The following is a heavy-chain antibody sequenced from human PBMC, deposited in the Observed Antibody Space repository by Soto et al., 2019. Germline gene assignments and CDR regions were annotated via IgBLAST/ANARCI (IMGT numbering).Heavy chain of an antibody. V-gene: IGHV1-18*01. CDR2: IRPSDGDT. J-gene: IGHJ4*02. D-gene: IGHD1-1*01. CDR3: ARDWASKTVPTSADI. Sequence: QVQLVQSGTEVKMPGASVKVSCKASGYSFITYGLSWLRQAPGQGLEWMGWIRPSDGDTRYAQKFQGRITMTTDTSTNTAYMDLRSLRSDDTAVYYCARDWASKTVPTSADIWGQGTLVTVSS. CDR1: GYSFITYG.